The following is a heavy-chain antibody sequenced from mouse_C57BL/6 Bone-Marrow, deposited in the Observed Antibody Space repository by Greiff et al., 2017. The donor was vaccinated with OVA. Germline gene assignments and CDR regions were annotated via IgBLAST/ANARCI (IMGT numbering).Heavy chain of an antibody. Sequence: ESGPGLVKPSQSLSLTCSVTGYSITSGYYWNWIRQFPGNKLEWMGYISYDGSNNYNPSLKNRISITRDTSKNQFFLKLNSVTTEDTATYYCASDYDYDALDYWGQGTTLTVSS. D-gene: IGHD2-4*01. CDR2: ISYDGSN. V-gene: IGHV3-6*01. CDR3: ASDYDYDALDY. CDR1: GYSITSGYY. J-gene: IGHJ2*01.